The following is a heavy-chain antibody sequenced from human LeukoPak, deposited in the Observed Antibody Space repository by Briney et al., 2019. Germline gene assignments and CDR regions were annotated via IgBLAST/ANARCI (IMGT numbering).Heavy chain of an antibody. J-gene: IGHJ4*02. Sequence: PGGSLRLSCAASGFTFDDYAMHWVRQAPGKGLEWVSYISSSSSTIYYADSVKGRFTISRDNAKNSLYLQMNSLRDEDTAVYYCARGYFDWLLPSFDYWGQGTLVTVSS. CDR1: GFTFDDYA. D-gene: IGHD3-9*01. CDR2: ISSSSSTI. V-gene: IGHV3-48*02. CDR3: ARGYFDWLLPSFDY.